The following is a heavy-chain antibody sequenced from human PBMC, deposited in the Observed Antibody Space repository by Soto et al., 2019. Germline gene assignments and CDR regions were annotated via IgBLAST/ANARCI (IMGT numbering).Heavy chain of an antibody. Sequence: PFETLSLTCTVSGGSISSGDYYWSWVRQPPGKGLEWIGYIYYSGSTYYNPSLKSRVTISVDTSKNQFSLKLSSVTAADTAVYYCARVVTAIQGFDYWGQGALVTVSS. D-gene: IGHD2-21*02. CDR1: GGSISSGDYY. V-gene: IGHV4-30-4*01. CDR3: ARVVTAIQGFDY. CDR2: IYYSGST. J-gene: IGHJ4*02.